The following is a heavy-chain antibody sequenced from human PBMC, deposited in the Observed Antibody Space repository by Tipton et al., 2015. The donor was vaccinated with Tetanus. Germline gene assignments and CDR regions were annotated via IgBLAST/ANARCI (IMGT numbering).Heavy chain of an antibody. Sequence: TLSLTCTVSGGSISSGTYYWGWIRQPPGEGLEWVGSVYYNGSPYYDPSLKSRVTISVDTSKNQFSLKLTSVTAADTAFYFCAKSADNWFDPWGQGTLVTVSS. V-gene: IGHV4-39*01. CDR1: GGSISSGTYY. D-gene: IGHD4/OR15-4a*01. CDR2: VYYNGSP. J-gene: IGHJ5*02. CDR3: AKSADNWFDP.